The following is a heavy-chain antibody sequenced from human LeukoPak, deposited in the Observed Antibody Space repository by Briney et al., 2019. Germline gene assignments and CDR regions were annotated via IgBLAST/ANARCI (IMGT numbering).Heavy chain of an antibody. V-gene: IGHV4-4*09. CDR1: GASISSYF. CDR3: ARQRRAVPAFYFDY. Sequence: PSETLSLTCTVSGASISSYFWTWIRQPPGKGLEWLAYIHTSGSTNYNPSLKSRVTISLDTSKSQFSLNLTSVTAADTAMYYCARQRRAVPAFYFDYWGPGAPVTVSS. CDR2: IHTSGST. D-gene: IGHD6-19*01. J-gene: IGHJ4*02.